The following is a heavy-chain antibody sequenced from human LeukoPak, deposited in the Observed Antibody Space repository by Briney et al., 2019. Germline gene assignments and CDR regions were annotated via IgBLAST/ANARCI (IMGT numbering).Heavy chain of an antibody. CDR3: ARGMRYSESYVVEY. CDR2: IYYNGNT. CDR1: DGSINSYY. Sequence: SETLSLTCSVSDGSINSYYWNWIRRPPGKGLEWIGYIYYNGNTNYSPSLKSRVTMSVDTSKNLLSLKVSSVAAADTAVYHCARGMRYSESYVVEYWGQGTLVTVSS. D-gene: IGHD1-26*01. V-gene: IGHV4-59*01. J-gene: IGHJ4*02.